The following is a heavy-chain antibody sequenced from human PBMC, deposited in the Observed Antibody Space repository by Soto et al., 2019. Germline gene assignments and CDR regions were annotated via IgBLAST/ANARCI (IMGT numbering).Heavy chain of an antibody. J-gene: IGHJ4*02. CDR2: IIPIFGTA. CDR3: AREIRGYSYGKTRGFDY. D-gene: IGHD5-18*01. Sequence: QVQLVQSGAEVTKPGSSVKVSCKASGGTFSSYAISWVRQAPGQGLEWMGGIIPIFGTANYAQKFQGRVTITADESTSTAYMELSSLRSEDTAVYYCAREIRGYSYGKTRGFDYWGQGTLVTVSS. CDR1: GGTFSSYA. V-gene: IGHV1-69*12.